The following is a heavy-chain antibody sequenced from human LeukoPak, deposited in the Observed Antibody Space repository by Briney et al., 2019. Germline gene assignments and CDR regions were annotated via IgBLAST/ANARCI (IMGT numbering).Heavy chain of an antibody. D-gene: IGHD5-12*01. Sequence: PGESLRISCKGSGYTFSSYWIGWVRQMPGKGLEWMGIIYPGDSDTRYSPSLQGQVTISVDTSIGTAYLQWSSLKASDTAIYYCARQNDYRLDYWGQGTLVTVSS. CDR2: IYPGDSDT. J-gene: IGHJ4*02. CDR1: GYTFSSYW. CDR3: ARQNDYRLDY. V-gene: IGHV5-51*01.